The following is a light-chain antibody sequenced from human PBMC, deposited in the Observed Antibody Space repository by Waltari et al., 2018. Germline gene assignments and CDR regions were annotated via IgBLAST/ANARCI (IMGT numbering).Light chain of an antibody. CDR2: DVS. CDR1: QSVSDW. V-gene: IGKV1-5*01. CDR3: QESYSSPTWT. Sequence: DIQMTQSPSTLSASVGDRVTIPCRASQSVSDWLAWYPQKPGKAPELLIFDVSTLKSGVPSRFSGRGSGTEFTLTISSLQPDDFGTYYCQESYSSPTWTFGQGTKVEIK. J-gene: IGKJ1*01.